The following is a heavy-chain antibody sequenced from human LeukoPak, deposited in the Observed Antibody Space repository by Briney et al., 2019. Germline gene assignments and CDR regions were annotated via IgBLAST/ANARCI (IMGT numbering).Heavy chain of an antibody. CDR2: ISSSSSYI. J-gene: IGHJ4*02. CDR1: GFTVSSNY. D-gene: IGHD6-19*01. Sequence: GGSLRLSCAASGFTVSSNYMSWVRQAPGKGLEWVSSISSSSSYIYYADSVKGRFTISRDNAKDSLYLQMNSLRAEDTAVYYCARDPETPDSGWYDYWGQGTLVTVSS. CDR3: ARDPETPDSGWYDY. V-gene: IGHV3-21*01.